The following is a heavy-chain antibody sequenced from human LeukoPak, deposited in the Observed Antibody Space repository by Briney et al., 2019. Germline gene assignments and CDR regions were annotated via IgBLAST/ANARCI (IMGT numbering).Heavy chain of an antibody. CDR1: GYIFTNYG. Sequence: ASVKVSCKASGYIFTNYGISWVRQAPGQGLEWMGWISAGNGNTKYSQNFQGRVTFISNTSATTAFMELSSLRSEDAAVYYCARDSGSGNNDYWGQGTLVTVSS. V-gene: IGHV1-18*01. CDR3: ARDSGSGNNDY. CDR2: ISAGNGNT. D-gene: IGHD1-26*01. J-gene: IGHJ4*02.